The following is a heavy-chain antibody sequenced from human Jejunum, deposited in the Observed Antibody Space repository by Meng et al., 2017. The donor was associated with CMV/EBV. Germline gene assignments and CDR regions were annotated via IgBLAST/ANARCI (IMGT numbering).Heavy chain of an antibody. CDR3: ARVSCTGSACYLTFHYYGMDV. Sequence: EMNWVRQAPGKGLEWVAYISSSGATTYYADAVRGRLAVSRDNSKKSLYLEINSLRAEDTAVYYCARVSCTGSACYLTFHYYGMDVWGQGTTVTVSS. V-gene: IGHV3-48*03. CDR2: ISSSGATT. D-gene: IGHD2-8*02. J-gene: IGHJ6*02.